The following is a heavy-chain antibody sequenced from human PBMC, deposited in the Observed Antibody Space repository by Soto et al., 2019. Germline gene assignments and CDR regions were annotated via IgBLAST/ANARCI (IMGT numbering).Heavy chain of an antibody. CDR1: GGSISYYY. J-gene: IGHJ4*02. CDR2: IYYSGST. V-gene: IGHV4-59*01. D-gene: IGHD2-21*01. CDR3: AREFHGDDSYYFDY. Sequence: PSETLSLTCTVSGGSISYYYWSWIRQPPGKGLEWIGHIYYSGSTNYNPSLKSRVTMSVDTSKNQFSLKLSSVTAADTAVYFCAREFHGDDSYYFDYWGQGTLVTVSS.